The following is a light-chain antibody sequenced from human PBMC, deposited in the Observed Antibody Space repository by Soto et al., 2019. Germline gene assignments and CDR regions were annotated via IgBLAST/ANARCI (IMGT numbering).Light chain of an antibody. V-gene: IGLV1-44*01. CDR1: SSNIRGNT. Sequence: QSVLTQPPSVSGTPGQRVTISCSGSSSNIRGNTVNWYHQLPGTAPKLLIYSNNQRPSGVPDRFSGSKSGTSASLAISGLQHEDESDYYCAAWDDSLNGYVFGTGTKLTVL. CDR3: AAWDDSLNGYV. J-gene: IGLJ1*01. CDR2: SNN.